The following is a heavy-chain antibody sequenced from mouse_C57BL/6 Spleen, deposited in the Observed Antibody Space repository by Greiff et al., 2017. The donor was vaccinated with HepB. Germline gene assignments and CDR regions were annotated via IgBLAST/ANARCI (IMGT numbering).Heavy chain of an antibody. D-gene: IGHD1-1*01. J-gene: IGHJ4*01. Sequence: DVKLVESEGGLVQPGSSMKLSCTASGFTFSDYYMAWVRQVPEKGLEWVANINYDGSSTYYLDSLKSRFIISRDNAKNILYLQMSSLKSEDTATYYCARDKGYYGSSYGYAMDYWGQGTSVTVSS. V-gene: IGHV5-16*01. CDR2: INYDGSST. CDR1: GFTFSDYY. CDR3: ARDKGYYGSSYGYAMDY.